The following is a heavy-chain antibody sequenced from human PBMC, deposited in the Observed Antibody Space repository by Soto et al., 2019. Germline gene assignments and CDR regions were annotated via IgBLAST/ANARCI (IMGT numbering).Heavy chain of an antibody. CDR2: ISYDGSNK. V-gene: IGHV3-30*03. D-gene: IGHD2-15*01. Sequence: GGSLRLSCAASGFTFSSYGMHWVRQAPGKGLEWVAVISYDGSNKYYADSVKGRFTISRDNSKNTLYLQMNSLRAADTAVYYCARALRDDSKPGHFDYWGQGTLVTVSS. J-gene: IGHJ4*02. CDR3: ARALRDDSKPGHFDY. CDR1: GFTFSSYG.